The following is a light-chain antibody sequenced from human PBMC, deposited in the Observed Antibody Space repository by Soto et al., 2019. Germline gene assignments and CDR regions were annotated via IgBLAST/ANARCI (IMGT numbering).Light chain of an antibody. Sequence: EIVMTQSPATLSVSPGERATLSCRASQSVSNKLAWYQQKPGQAPRLLIYGASTRASGTPASFSGSGSGTEVVLTISCLQSDDFAVYYCQQYTDWPLTFGGGTKVEIK. J-gene: IGKJ4*01. CDR3: QQYTDWPLT. CDR2: GAS. V-gene: IGKV3-15*01. CDR1: QSVSNK.